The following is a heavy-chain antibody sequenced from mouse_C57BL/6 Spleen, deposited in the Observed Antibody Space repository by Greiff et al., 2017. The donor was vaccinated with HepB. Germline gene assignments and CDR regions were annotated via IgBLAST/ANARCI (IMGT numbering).Heavy chain of an antibody. D-gene: IGHD2-4*01. J-gene: IGHJ2*01. Sequence: VQLQQPGAELVKPGASVKLSCKASGYTFTSYWMHWVKQRPGQGLEWIGMIHPTSGSTNYNEKFKSKATLTVDKSSSTAYMQLSSLTSEDSAVYYCARGDYDYDFDYWGQGTTLTVSS. CDR3: ARGDYDYDFDY. V-gene: IGHV1-64*01. CDR1: GYTFTSYW. CDR2: IHPTSGST.